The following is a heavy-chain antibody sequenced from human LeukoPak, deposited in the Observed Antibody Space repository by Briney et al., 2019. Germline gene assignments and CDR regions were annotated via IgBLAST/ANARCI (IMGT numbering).Heavy chain of an antibody. V-gene: IGHV3-23*01. CDR1: GFTFSNYA. D-gene: IGHD3-22*01. J-gene: IGHJ4*02. CDR3: AKDQGDYYDSSGYYPPGDY. CDR2: ISGNGGST. Sequence: GGSLRLSCAASGFTFSNYAMSWVRQAPGKGLQWVSAISGNGGSTYYADSVKGRFTISRDNSKNTLYLQMNSLRAEDTAVYYCAKDQGDYYDSSGYYPPGDYWGQGTLVTVSS.